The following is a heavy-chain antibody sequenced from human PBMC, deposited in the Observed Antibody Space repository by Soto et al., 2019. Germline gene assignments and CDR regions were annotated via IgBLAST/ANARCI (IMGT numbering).Heavy chain of an antibody. D-gene: IGHD3-9*01. CDR2: IFSNDEK. CDR1: GFSLSNARMG. J-gene: IGHJ4*02. V-gene: IGHV2-26*01. Sequence: QVTLKESGPVLVKPAETLTLTCTVSGFSLSNARMGVSWIRQPPGKALEWLAHIFSNDEKSYSTSLKSRLTISKDTSKSQVVLTMTNIDPVDTATYYCARIRAPLRYFDRKYYFDYWGQGTLVTVSS. CDR3: ARIRAPLRYFDRKYYFDY.